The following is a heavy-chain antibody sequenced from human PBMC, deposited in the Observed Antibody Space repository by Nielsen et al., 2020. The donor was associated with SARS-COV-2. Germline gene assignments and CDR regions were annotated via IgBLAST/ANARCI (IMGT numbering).Heavy chain of an antibody. J-gene: IGHJ3*02. Sequence: GESLKISCVASGFTFSSYAMNWVRQAPGKGLEWVSTIGGSGGDIYYADSVKGRFTISRDNAKNSLYLQMNSLRAEDTAVYYCAIIWSGYTDAFDIWGQGTMVTVSS. CDR2: IGGSGGDI. CDR3: AIIWSGYTDAFDI. V-gene: IGHV3-21*01. CDR1: GFTFSSYA. D-gene: IGHD3-3*01.